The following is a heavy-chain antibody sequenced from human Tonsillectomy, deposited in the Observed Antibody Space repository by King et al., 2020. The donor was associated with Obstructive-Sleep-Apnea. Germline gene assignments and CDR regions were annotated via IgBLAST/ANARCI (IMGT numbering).Heavy chain of an antibody. CDR1: GFTFSSYA. J-gene: IGHJ6*02. CDR3: AIGASSGYSFAYYYYYLTRDV. V-gene: IGHV3-30*04. D-gene: IGHD3-22*01. CDR2: ISNDGSNK. Sequence: VQLVESGGGVVQPGKSLRLYCAASGFTFSSYAMHWVRQAPGKGMEWVAFISNDGSNKYYADSVKGRFTVSRDSSKNTLFLQMNSLRAKDTAVYYCAIGASSGYSFAYYYYYLTRDVWGQGPTVTVSS.